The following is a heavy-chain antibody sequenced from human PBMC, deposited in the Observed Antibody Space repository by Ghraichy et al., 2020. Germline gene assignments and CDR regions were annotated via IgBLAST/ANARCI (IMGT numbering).Heavy chain of an antibody. CDR2: FDPEDGET. CDR1: GYTLTELS. V-gene: IGHV1-24*01. CDR3: ATGGNAGSSWYYFDY. D-gene: IGHD6-13*01. J-gene: IGHJ4*02. Sequence: ASVKVSCKVSGYTLTELSMHWVRQAPGKGLEWMGGFDPEDGETIYAQKFQGRVTMTEDISTDTAYMELSSLRSEDTAVYYCATGGNAGSSWYYFDYWGQGSLITVSS.